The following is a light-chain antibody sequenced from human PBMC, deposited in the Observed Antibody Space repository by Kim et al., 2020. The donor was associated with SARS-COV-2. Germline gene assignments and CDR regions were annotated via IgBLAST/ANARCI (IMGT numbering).Light chain of an antibody. V-gene: IGLV6-57*01. CDR2: EDK. CDR1: SDSSASNY. Sequence: GKTVTISCTRSSDSSASNYVQWDQQRPGSPPTTVIYEDKQRPSGVPDRCSGSIDSSSNSASRAISGLKTEDEADYFCQSYDVSNQVFGGGTQLTVL. J-gene: IGLJ3*02. CDR3: QSYDVSNQV.